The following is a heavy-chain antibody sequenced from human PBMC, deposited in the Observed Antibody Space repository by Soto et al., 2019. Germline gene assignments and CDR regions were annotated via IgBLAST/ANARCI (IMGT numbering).Heavy chain of an antibody. Sequence: SVKVSCKASGGTFSSYAISWVRQAPGQGLEWMGGIIPIFGTANYAQKFQGRVTITADESTSTAYMELSSLRSEDTAVYYCAREGGAYYYDSSGYYYVSNWFDPWGQGTLVTVSS. V-gene: IGHV1-69*13. J-gene: IGHJ5*02. CDR1: GGTFSSYA. CDR2: IIPIFGTA. D-gene: IGHD3-22*01. CDR3: AREGGAYYYDSSGYYYVSNWFDP.